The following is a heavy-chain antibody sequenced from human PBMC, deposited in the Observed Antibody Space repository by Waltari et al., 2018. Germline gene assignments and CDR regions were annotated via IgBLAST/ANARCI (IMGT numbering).Heavy chain of an antibody. D-gene: IGHD3-10*01. CDR1: GASPSDRG. Sequence: EVELVETGGGLVQPGGSLRLSCEVFGASPSDRGMHRVRLTPAKGLVGGARVSIAGVVTAYVDSVRGRFIISRDTARNTLFLLMSSVGVDDTALYYCAEDAFGNTYLVQWGQGTLVTGSS. V-gene: IGHV3-74*01. CDR3: AEDAFGNTYLVQ. CDR2: VSIAGVVT. J-gene: IGHJ4*02.